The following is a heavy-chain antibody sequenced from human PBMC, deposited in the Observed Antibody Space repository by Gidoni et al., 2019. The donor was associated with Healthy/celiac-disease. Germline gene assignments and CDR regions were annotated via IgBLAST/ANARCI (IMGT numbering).Heavy chain of an antibody. CDR3: AKDRYMVATRGVGY. V-gene: IGHV3-30*18. J-gene: IGHJ4*02. Sequence: QVQLVESGGGVVQPGRSLRLSCAASGFTFSSYGMHWVRQAPGKGLEWVAVISYDGSNKYYADSVKGRFTISRDNSKNTLYLQMNSLRAEDTAVYYCAKDRYMVATRGVGYWGQGTLVTVSS. CDR1: GFTFSSYG. CDR2: ISYDGSNK. D-gene: IGHD5-12*01.